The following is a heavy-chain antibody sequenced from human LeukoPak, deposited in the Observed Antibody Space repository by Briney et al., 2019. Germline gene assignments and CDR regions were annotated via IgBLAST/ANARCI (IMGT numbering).Heavy chain of an antibody. CDR2: INTITGNP. CDR1: GYTFTSYA. Sequence: ASVKVSCKASGYTFTSYAMNWVRQAPGQGLEWMGWINTITGNPTYAQGFTGRFVFSLDTSVSTAYLQISSPEAEDTAVYYCARDTSGPFDYWGQGTLVTVSS. CDR3: ARDTSGPFDY. V-gene: IGHV7-4-1*02. J-gene: IGHJ4*02. D-gene: IGHD3-10*01.